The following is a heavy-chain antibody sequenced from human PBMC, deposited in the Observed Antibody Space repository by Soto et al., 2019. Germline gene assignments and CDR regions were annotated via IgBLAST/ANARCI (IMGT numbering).Heavy chain of an antibody. J-gene: IGHJ4*01. CDR3: TTDSYSTIIIVRFDY. Sequence: PSCSLRLCCAACSFTVSNAWIDWVRQAPGKGLEWVGRIKSKTDGGTTDYAEPVKGRFAISRDDSNNMVYLQMNSLKIEDTAVYYCTTDSYSTIIIVRFDYWGHGTLVTV. D-gene: IGHD3-22*01. V-gene: IGHV3-15*07. CDR1: SFTVSNAW. CDR2: IKSKTDGGTT.